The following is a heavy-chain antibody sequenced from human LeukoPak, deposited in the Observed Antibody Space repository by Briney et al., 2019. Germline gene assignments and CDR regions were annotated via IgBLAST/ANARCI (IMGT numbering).Heavy chain of an antibody. CDR1: GFTFSNAW. CDR2: IKSKTDGGTT. V-gene: IGHV3-15*01. CDR3: TTVRFGENKLDF. J-gene: IGHJ4*02. Sequence: GGSLRLSCAASGFTFSNAWMSWVRQAPGKGLEWVGRIKSKTDGGTTDYGAPVKGRFTISRDDSKDTLYLQMNSLKTEDTAVYYCTTVRFGENKLDFWGQGTLVTVSS. D-gene: IGHD3-10*01.